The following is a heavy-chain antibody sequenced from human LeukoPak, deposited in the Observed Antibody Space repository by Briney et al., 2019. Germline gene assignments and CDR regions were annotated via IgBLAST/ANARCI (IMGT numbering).Heavy chain of an antibody. CDR3: ARAPTRGYSYGYYYYYYMDV. CDR2: IIPIFGTA. D-gene: IGHD5-18*01. CDR1: GGTFSSYA. J-gene: IGHJ6*03. Sequence: ASVKVSCKASGGTFSSYAISWVRQAPGQGLEWMGGIIPIFGTANYAQKFQGRVTITADKSTSTAYMELSSLRSEDTAVYYCARAPTRGYSYGYYYYYYMDVWGKGTTVTVSS. V-gene: IGHV1-69*06.